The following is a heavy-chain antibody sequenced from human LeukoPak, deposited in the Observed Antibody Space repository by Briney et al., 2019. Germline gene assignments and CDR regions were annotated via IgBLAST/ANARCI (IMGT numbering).Heavy chain of an antibody. CDR2: INPNSGGT. CDR3: ARSVWFGESN. Sequence: ASVKVSCKASGYTFTGYYMHWVRQAPGQGLEWMGWINPNSGGTNYAQKFQGRVTMTRDTSISTAYMELSRLRSEDTAVYYCARSVWFGESNWGQGTLVTVSS. V-gene: IGHV1-2*02. J-gene: IGHJ4*02. D-gene: IGHD3-10*01. CDR1: GYTFTGYY.